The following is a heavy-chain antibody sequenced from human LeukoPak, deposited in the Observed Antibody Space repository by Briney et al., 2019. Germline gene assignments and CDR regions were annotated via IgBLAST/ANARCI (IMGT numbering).Heavy chain of an antibody. J-gene: IGHJ4*02. V-gene: IGHV4-34*01. CDR3: ARRRRILGNIVVVPAAALGRYYFDY. CDR1: GFTFSSYE. D-gene: IGHD2-2*01. CDR2: INHSGST. Sequence: GSLRLSCVASGFTFSSYEMNWVRQAPGKGLEWIGEINHSGSTNYNPSLKSRVTISVDTSKNQFSLKLSSVTAADTAVYYCARRRRILGNIVVVPAAALGRYYFDYWGQGTLVTVSS.